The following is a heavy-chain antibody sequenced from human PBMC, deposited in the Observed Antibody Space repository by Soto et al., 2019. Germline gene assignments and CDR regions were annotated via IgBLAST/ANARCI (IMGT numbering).Heavy chain of an antibody. J-gene: IGHJ6*03. Sequence: SVKVSCKASGGTFSSYTISWVRQAPGQGLEWMGRIIPILGIANYAQKFQGRVTITADKSTSTAYMELSSLRSEDTAVYYCARMKGYCSSTSCSELDYYYYYYMDVWGKGTTVTVSS. V-gene: IGHV1-69*02. D-gene: IGHD2-2*01. CDR2: IIPILGIA. CDR3: ARMKGYCSSTSCSELDYYYYYYMDV. CDR1: GGTFSSYT.